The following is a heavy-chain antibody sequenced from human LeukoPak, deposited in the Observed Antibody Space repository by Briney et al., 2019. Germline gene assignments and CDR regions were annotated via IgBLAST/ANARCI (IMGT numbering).Heavy chain of an antibody. CDR1: GFTFSSYW. CDR3: ARDYGGSSPFDY. D-gene: IGHD4-23*01. V-gene: IGHV3-48*04. Sequence: GSLRLSCAASGFTFSSYWMSWVRQAPGKGLEWVSYISSSGTTIYYADSVKGRFTISRDNAKNSLYLQMNSLRAEDTAVYYCARDYGGSSPFDYWGQGTLVTVSS. J-gene: IGHJ4*02. CDR2: ISSSGTTI.